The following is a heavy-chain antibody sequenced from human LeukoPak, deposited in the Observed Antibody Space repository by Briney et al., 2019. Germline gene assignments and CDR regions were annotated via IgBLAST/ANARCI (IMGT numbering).Heavy chain of an antibody. CDR1: GFTVSSYW. J-gene: IGHJ4*02. D-gene: IGHD3-10*01. CDR3: ARGGSIGDSFDY. V-gene: IGHV3-7*01. CDR2: INQDGSEK. Sequence: PGGSLRLSCAASGFTVSSYWMSWVRQAPGKGLEWVANINQDGSEKYYVDSVKGRFTISRDNAKKSLYLQMNSLRAEDTAVYYCARGGSIGDSFDYWGQGALVTVSS.